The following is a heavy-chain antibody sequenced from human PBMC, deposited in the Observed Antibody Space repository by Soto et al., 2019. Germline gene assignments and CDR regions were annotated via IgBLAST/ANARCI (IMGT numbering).Heavy chain of an antibody. Sequence: GESLKISCKGSGYSFPNYWIGWVRQMHGKGLEWMGIIYPGDSDTRYSPSFQGQVTISADESTRTAYLQWSSLKASDTAIYYCARHQGQQVAGDYWGQGTLVTVSS. V-gene: IGHV5-51*01. CDR3: ARHQGQQVAGDY. D-gene: IGHD6-6*01. CDR2: IYPGDSDT. CDR1: GYSFPNYW. J-gene: IGHJ4*02.